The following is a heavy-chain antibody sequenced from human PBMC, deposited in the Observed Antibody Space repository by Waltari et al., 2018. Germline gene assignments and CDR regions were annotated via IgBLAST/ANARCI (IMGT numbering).Heavy chain of an antibody. CDR2: ISGSGGST. Sequence: EVQLLESGGGLVQPGGSLRLSCAASGFTFSSYAMSWVRQAPGKGREGVSAISGSGGSTYYADSVKGRFTISRDNSKNTLYLQMNSLRAEDTAVYYCAKGYDFWSGYFYYYYGMDVWGQGTTVTISS. V-gene: IGHV3-23*01. J-gene: IGHJ6*02. CDR3: AKGYDFWSGYFYYYYGMDV. CDR1: GFTFSSYA. D-gene: IGHD3-3*01.